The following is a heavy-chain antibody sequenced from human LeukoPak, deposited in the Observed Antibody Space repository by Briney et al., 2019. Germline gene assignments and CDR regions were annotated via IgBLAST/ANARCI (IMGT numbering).Heavy chain of an antibody. CDR3: AGGYYTTWGNYYYGMDV. V-gene: IGHV4-59*01. CDR1: GGSISSYY. Sequence: PSETLSLTCTVSGGSISSYYWTWIRQPPGKGLEWIGYIYYSGSTNYNPSLKSRVTISVDTSKNQFSLKLSSVTAADTAVYYCAGGYYTTWGNYYYGMDVWGQGTTVTVSS. D-gene: IGHD3-3*01. CDR2: IYYSGST. J-gene: IGHJ6*02.